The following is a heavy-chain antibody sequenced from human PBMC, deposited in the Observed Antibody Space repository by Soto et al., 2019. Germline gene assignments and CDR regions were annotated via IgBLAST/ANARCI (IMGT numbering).Heavy chain of an antibody. CDR3: ARSHNWIHLGGYYLVY. J-gene: IGHJ4*02. CDR2: INNDGTIT. V-gene: IGHV3-74*01. CDR1: GFTFSSHW. D-gene: IGHD1-20*01. Sequence: PGGSLRLSCAASGFTFSSHWMHWVRQAPGKGLVWVSRINNDGTITNYADSVKGRFTISRDNSKNTLYLQMNSLRAEDTAVYYCARSHNWIHLGGYYLVYRGQGTLVTVSS.